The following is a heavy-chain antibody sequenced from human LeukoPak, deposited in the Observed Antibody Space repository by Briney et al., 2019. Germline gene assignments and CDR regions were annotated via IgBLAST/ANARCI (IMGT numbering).Heavy chain of an antibody. CDR3: ARTYNSGWYFDY. CDR1: GFTLSSFN. J-gene: IGHJ4*02. CDR2: ISSRGSSI. Sequence: GGSLRLSCATSGFTLSSFNMNWVRQAPGKGLEWVSHISSRGSSIYYADSVKGRFTISRDNAKNSLYLQMDSLRDDDTAVYYCARTYNSGWYFDYWGQGTLVTVSS. D-gene: IGHD6-19*01. V-gene: IGHV3-48*02.